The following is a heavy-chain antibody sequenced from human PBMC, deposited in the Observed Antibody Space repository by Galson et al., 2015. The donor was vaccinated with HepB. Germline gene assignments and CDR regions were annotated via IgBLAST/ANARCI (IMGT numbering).Heavy chain of an antibody. CDR2: IYSGDSET. V-gene: IGHV5-51*01. CDR3: ARLGYGSGWYPGDFDF. D-gene: IGHD6-19*01. J-gene: IGHJ4*02. CDR1: GYSFTTYW. Sequence: QSGAEVKKPGESLKISCKGSGYSFTTYWIGWVRQMPGKGLEWMGIIYSGDSETRSSPSFQGQVTISADKSISTAYLQWSSLKAADTAMYYCARLGYGSGWYPGDFDFWGQGTLVTVSS.